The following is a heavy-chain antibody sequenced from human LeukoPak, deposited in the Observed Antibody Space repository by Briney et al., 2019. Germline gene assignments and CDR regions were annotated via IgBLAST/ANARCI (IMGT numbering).Heavy chain of an antibody. V-gene: IGHV1-46*01. CDR1: GYTFTSYY. D-gene: IGHD3-16*01. Sequence: ASVKVSCKASGYTFTSYYMHWVRQAPGQGLEWMGIINPSGGSTSYAQKFQGRVTMTRDMSTSTVYMELSSLRSEDTAVYYCAREAPLGYVDYYYYYMDVWGKGTTVTVSS. J-gene: IGHJ6*03. CDR2: INPSGGST. CDR3: AREAPLGYVDYYYYYMDV.